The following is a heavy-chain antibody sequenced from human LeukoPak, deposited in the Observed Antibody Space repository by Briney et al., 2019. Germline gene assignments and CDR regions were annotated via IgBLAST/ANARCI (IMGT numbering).Heavy chain of an antibody. CDR3: IRETYDEGDSFHLALDY. D-gene: IGHD4-17*01. J-gene: IGHJ4*02. V-gene: IGHV4-30-4*07. Sequence: RHAPDQGLEWGGYIYYMGSTYSNPCLKRIFTLSVDTSKTQFPLKLSSVTAADGAVYFCIRETYDEGDSFHLALDYWGQGTLVTVSS. CDR2: IYYMGST.